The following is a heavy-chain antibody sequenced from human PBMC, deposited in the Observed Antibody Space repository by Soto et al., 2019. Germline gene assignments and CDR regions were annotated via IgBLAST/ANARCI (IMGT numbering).Heavy chain of an antibody. CDR1: GVSSNNYC. D-gene: IGHD5-18*01. CDR3: ASNSYGYTFYAY. V-gene: IGHV4-4*08. J-gene: IGHJ4*02. Sequence: SETLSLTCTVSGVSSNNYCLSWVRQSPGKGLEWIGYVCNTGNTDHNSSLKSRVTMSLGTSKTQFFLKLSSVTAADTAVYFCASNSYGYTFYAYWGQGTLVTVSS. CDR2: VCNTGNT.